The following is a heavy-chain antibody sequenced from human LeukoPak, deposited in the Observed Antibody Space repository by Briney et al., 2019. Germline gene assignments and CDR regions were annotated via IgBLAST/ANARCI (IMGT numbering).Heavy chain of an antibody. D-gene: IGHD2-2*01. CDR2: IIPIFGTA. J-gene: IGHJ5*02. CDR3: ARASTENWFDP. V-gene: IGHV1-69*05. CDR1: GGTFISYA. Sequence: SVKVSCKASGGTFISYAISWVRQAPGQGREWMGGIIPIFGTANYAQKFQGRVTITTDESTSTAYMELSSLRSEDTAVYYCARASTENWFDPWGQGTLVTVSS.